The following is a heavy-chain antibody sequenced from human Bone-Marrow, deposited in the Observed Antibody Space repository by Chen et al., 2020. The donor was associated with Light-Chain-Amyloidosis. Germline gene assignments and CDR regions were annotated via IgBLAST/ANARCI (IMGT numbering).Heavy chain of an antibody. CDR1: GFIFSGSA. Sequence: EVQLVESGGGLVQPGGSLTLSCAASGFIFSGSAMHWVRQASGKGLEWVGRIRSKVNSNATAYAASVKGRFTISRDNAKNSLYLQMNSLRAEDTAVYYCARDPSDDYYGSGSYYFDYWGQGTLVSVSS. J-gene: IGHJ4*02. V-gene: IGHV3-73*02. CDR2: IRSKVNSNAT. CDR3: ARDPSDDYYGSGSYYFDY. D-gene: IGHD3-10*01.